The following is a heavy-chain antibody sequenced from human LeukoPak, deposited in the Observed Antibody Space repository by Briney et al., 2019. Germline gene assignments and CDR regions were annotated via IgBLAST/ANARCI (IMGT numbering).Heavy chain of an antibody. CDR3: AREREILRYFDWLLDY. D-gene: IGHD3-9*01. V-gene: IGHV3-21*01. J-gene: IGHJ4*02. CDR1: GFTFSSYS. Sequence: GGSLRLSCAASGFTFSSYSMNWVRQAPGKGLEWVSSISSSSSYIYYADSVKGRFTISRDNAKNSLYLQMNSLGAEDTAVYYCAREREILRYFDWLLDYWGQGTLVTVSS. CDR2: ISSSSSYI.